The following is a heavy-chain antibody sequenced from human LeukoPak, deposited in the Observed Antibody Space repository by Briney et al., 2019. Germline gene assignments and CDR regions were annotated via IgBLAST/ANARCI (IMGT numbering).Heavy chain of an antibody. CDR3: ARDRGALGATVPAIFAVNFFDS. CDR2: IHQSGTA. V-gene: IGHV4-38-2*02. D-gene: IGHD2-2*02. J-gene: IGHJ4*02. CDR1: GRSINNGYF. Sequence: SESLSLTCTVSGRSINNGYFWGWIRQPPGKGLEWIASIHQSGTASYNPSLESRVTISVDTSKNQFSLRLSSVTAADTAVYYCARDRGALGATVPAIFAVNFFDSWGQGTLGTVSS.